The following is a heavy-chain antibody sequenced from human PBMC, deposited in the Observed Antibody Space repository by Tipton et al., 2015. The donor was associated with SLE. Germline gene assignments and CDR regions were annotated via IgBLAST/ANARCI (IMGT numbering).Heavy chain of an antibody. V-gene: IGHV4-39*01. CDR2: IYYSGST. CDR1: GGSISSGSYY. Sequence: TLSLTCTVSGGSISSGSYYWGWIRQPPGKGLEWIGSIYYSGSTYYNPSLKSRVTISVDTSKNQFSLKLSSVTAADTAVYYCARTYYYDSSGYYYSYYYYYMDVWGKGTTVTVSS. J-gene: IGHJ6*03. D-gene: IGHD3-22*01. CDR3: ARTYYYDSSGYYYSYYYYYMDV.